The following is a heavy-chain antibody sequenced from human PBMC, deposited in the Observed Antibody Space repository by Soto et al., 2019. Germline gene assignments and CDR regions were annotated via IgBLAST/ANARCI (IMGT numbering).Heavy chain of an antibody. CDR1: GFTFSSYA. V-gene: IGHV3-23*01. D-gene: IGHD2-2*02. Sequence: EVQLLESGGGLVQPGGSLRLSCAASGFTFSSYAMSWVRQAPGKGLEWVSAISGSGGSTYYADSVKGRLTISRDNSKNTLYLQMNSLRAEDTAVYYCATDRIVVVPAAIGRSRNHDYCGQGTLVTVSS. CDR3: ATDRIVVVPAAIGRSRNHDY. J-gene: IGHJ4*02. CDR2: ISGSGGST.